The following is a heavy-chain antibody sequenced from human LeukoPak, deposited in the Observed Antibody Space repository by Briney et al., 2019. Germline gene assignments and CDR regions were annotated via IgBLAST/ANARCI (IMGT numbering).Heavy chain of an antibody. V-gene: IGHV1-24*01. Sequence: ASVKVSCKVSGYTLNQLSMHWVRQAPGKGLEWMGGFDPEDGETIYAQKFQGRVTMTEDTSTDTAYMEPNSLRAEDTAVYYCVTESPRFLNWLDQNAWGQGTLVTVSS. CDR1: GYTLNQLS. D-gene: IGHD3-9*01. J-gene: IGHJ4*02. CDR3: VTESPRFLNWLDQNA. CDR2: FDPEDGET.